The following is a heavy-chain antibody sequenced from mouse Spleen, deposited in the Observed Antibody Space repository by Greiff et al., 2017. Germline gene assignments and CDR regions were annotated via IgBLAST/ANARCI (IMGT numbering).Heavy chain of an antibody. V-gene: IGHV1-26*01. D-gene: IGHD2-14*01. CDR3: ARTYRYWYFDV. CDR2: INPNNGGT. CDR1: GYTFTDYY. J-gene: IGHJ1*01. Sequence: VQLQQSGPELVKPGASVKISCKASGYTFTDYYMNWVKQSHGKSLEWIGDINPNNGGTSYNQKFKGKATLTVDKSSSTAYMELRSLTSEDSAVYYCARTYRYWYFDVWGAGTTVTVSS.